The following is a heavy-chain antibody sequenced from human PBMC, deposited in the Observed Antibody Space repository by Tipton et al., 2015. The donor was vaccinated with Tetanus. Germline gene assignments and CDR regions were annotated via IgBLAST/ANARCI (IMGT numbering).Heavy chain of an antibody. CDR1: GGSMSGSGHY. CDR2: ISYSGRT. V-gene: IGHV4-39*02. D-gene: IGHD5/OR15-5a*01. CDR3: ARLREIVSRSGWAFDY. J-gene: IGHJ4*02. Sequence: TLSLTCIVSGGSMSGSGHYGAWVRQSPGKGLEWIGSISYSGRTYYSPSLKSRVTMSVDTSKKDFSVRLGSVTAADTAVYYCARLREIVSRSGWAFDYWGQGSLVIVSS.